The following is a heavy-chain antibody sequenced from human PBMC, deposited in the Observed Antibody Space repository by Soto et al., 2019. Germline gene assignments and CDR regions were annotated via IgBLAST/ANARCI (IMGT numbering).Heavy chain of an antibody. CDR2: FSGSGGST. Sequence: EVQLLESGGGLVQPGGSLRLSCAASGFTFSNYAMSWVRQAPGKGLEWVSTFSGSGGSTYYADSVKGRFTISRDNSKNTLYLQMNSLRAEDTAVYYCAKGGYNWNYVGYYYYSYMDVWGKGTTVTVSS. V-gene: IGHV3-23*01. CDR3: AKGGYNWNYVGYYYYSYMDV. CDR1: GFTFSNYA. D-gene: IGHD1-7*01. J-gene: IGHJ6*03.